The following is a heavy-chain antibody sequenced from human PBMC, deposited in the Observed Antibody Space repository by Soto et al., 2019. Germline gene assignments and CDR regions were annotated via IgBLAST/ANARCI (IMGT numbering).Heavy chain of an antibody. CDR3: ASYGRGTYYYGYYFHH. V-gene: IGHV4-30-2*01. J-gene: IGHJ4*02. D-gene: IGHD3-10*01. CDR2: IYHSGST. Sequence: PSETLSLTCVVSGGSISSDNYSWSWIRQLPGKGLEWIGYIYHSGSTYCIPSLKSRVTISVDKSNNEFSLNLTSVTAADAAVYYCASYGRGTYYYGYYFHHWGQGTPVTVSS. CDR1: GGSISSDNYS.